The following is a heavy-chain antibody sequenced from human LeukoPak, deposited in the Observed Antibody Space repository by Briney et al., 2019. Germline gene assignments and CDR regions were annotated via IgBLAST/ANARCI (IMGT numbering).Heavy chain of an antibody. J-gene: IGHJ4*02. CDR1: GFTFSSYA. CDR2: ISGSGGST. V-gene: IGHV3-23*01. Sequence: GGSLRLSCAASGFTFSSYAMSWVRQAPGKGREWVSAISGSGGSTYYADPVKGRFTISRDNSKNTLYLQMTSLRAEDTAVYYCAAYYSDSSGYYRPLDYWGQGTLVTVSS. D-gene: IGHD3-22*01. CDR3: AAYYSDSSGYYRPLDY.